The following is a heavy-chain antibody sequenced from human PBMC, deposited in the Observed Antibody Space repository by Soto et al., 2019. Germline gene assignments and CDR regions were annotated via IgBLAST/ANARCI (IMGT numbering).Heavy chain of an antibody. CDR1: GFTFSTSA. J-gene: IGHJ6*02. Sequence: EVQLLESGGGLVQPGGSLRLSCAASGFTFSTSAMSWVRQVPGKGLEWVSLISGSGRSTDYADSVKGRFIISRDNSKNTVSLQMNSLRAGHSAVYYCARDPPSEKLQPDFGMDVWGQGTTVTVAS. CDR3: ARDPPSEKLQPDFGMDV. D-gene: IGHD2-15*01. CDR2: ISGSGRST. V-gene: IGHV3-23*01.